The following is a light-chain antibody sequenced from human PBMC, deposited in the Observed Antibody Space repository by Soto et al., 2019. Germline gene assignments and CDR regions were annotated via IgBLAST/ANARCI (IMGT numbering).Light chain of an antibody. J-gene: IGKJ1*01. Sequence: DIQMTQSPSTLSASVGDRVTITCRASQRINNWLAWYQQKPGEAPKLLIYDASNLESGVPSRFRGSGSGTEFPLTINNLLPEDFATYFCQQDDSFWTFGQGT. V-gene: IGKV1-5*01. CDR3: QQDDSFWT. CDR1: QRINNW. CDR2: DAS.